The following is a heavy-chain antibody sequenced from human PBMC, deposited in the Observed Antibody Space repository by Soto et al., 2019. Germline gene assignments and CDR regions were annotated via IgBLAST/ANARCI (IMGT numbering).Heavy chain of an antibody. CDR2: ISSTGRNT. Sequence: PGGSLRLSCAASGFTFTNSDMSWVRQAPGKGLEWVSAISSTGRNTYYADSVKGRFTISRDNSKNTSYLQMNSLRAEDTAVYYCALPFLPGXFSTSAPSGNYYFDMDVWGQGTTVTVSS. CDR1: GFTFTNSD. CDR3: ALPFLPGXFSTSAPSGNYYFDMDV. D-gene: IGHD6-6*01. J-gene: IGHJ6*02. V-gene: IGHV3-23*01.